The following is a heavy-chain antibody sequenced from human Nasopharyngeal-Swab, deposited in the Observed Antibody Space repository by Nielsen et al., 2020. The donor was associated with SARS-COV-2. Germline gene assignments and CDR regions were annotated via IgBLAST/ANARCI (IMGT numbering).Heavy chain of an antibody. V-gene: IGHV3-23*01. CDR1: GFTFSTYD. D-gene: IGHD5-24*01. J-gene: IGHJ5*02. Sequence: GGSLRLSCAASGFTFSTYDMSWVRQAPGKGLEWVSGISGSGESTHYADSVKGRFTISRDNSKNTLYLQMNSLRAEDTAVYYCARAMGKWLQLGNWFDPWGQGTLVTVSS. CDR2: ISGSGEST. CDR3: ARAMGKWLQLGNWFDP.